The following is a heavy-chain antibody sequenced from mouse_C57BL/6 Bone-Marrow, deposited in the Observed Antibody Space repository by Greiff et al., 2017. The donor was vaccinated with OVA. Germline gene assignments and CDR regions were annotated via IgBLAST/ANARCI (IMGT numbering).Heavy chain of an antibody. CDR3: ACTVVADYYAMDY. V-gene: IGHV5-12*01. CDR2: ISNGGGST. J-gene: IGHJ4*01. CDR1: GFTFSDYY. D-gene: IGHD1-1*01. Sequence: EVQLQESGGGLVQPGGSLKLSCAASGFTFSDYYMYWVRQTPEKRLEWVAYISNGGGSTYYPDTVKGRFTISRDNAKNTLYRQMSRLKSEDTAMYYCACTVVADYYAMDYWGQGTSVTVSS.